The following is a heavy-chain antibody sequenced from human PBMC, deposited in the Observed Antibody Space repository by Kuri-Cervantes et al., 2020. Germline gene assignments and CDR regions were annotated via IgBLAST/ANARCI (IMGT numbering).Heavy chain of an antibody. V-gene: IGHV1-18*01. Sequence: ASVKVSCKASGYTFVDYGISWVRQAPGQGLEWMGWISAYTGDTHFGRNFQGRVTLTRDTSTATAYLELRSLRSDDTAMYYCARARFHYYDSSGYYSPFDYWGQGTLVTVSS. CDR3: ARARFHYYDSSGYYSPFDY. CDR2: ISAYTGDT. J-gene: IGHJ4*02. CDR1: GYTFVDYG. D-gene: IGHD3-22*01.